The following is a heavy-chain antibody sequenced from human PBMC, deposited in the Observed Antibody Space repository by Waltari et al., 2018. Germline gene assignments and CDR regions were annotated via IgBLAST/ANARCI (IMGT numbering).Heavy chain of an antibody. CDR1: GFTFSSYS. V-gene: IGHV3-21*01. J-gene: IGHJ3*02. Sequence: EVQLVESGGGLVKPGGSLRLSCAASGFTFSSYSMNWVRQAPGKGLEWVSSISSSSYIYYADSVKGRFTISRDNAKNSLYLQMNSLRAEDTAVYYCARAYYDFWSGYSAFDIWGQGTMVTVSS. D-gene: IGHD3-3*01. CDR2: ISSSSYI. CDR3: ARAYYDFWSGYSAFDI.